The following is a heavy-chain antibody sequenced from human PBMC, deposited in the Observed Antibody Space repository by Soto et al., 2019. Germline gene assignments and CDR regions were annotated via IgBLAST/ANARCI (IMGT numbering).Heavy chain of an antibody. J-gene: IGHJ5*02. CDR2: ISSSSSTI. CDR1: GFTFSSYS. D-gene: IGHD6-13*01. CDR3: ASSVGQQLVCWFEP. Sequence: EVQLVESGGGLVQPGGSLRLSCAASGFTFSSYSMNWVRQAPGKGLEWVSYISSSSSTIYYADSVKGRFTISRDNAKNSLYLQLNSMRAEDTAVSYCASSVGQQLVCWFEPWGQGTLVTVSS. V-gene: IGHV3-48*01.